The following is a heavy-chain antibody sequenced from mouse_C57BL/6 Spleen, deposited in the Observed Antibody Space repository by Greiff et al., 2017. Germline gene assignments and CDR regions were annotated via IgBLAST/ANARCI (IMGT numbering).Heavy chain of an antibody. J-gene: IGHJ2*01. CDR1: GYTFTSYG. CDR2: IYPRSGNT. V-gene: IGHV1-81*01. CDR3: ARRDYVDY. Sequence: QVQLQQSGAELARPGASVKLSCKASGYTFTSYGISWVKQRTGQGLEWIGEIYPRSGNTSYNEKFKGKATLTADKSSSTAYMELRSLTSEDSAVYFCARRDYVDYWGQGTTLTVSS.